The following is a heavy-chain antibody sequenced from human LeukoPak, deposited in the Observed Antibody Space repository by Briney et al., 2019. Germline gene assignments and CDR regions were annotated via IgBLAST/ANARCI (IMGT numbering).Heavy chain of an antibody. CDR1: GYTFTSYG. J-gene: IGHJ3*02. V-gene: IGHV1-18*01. CDR3: ARDPPYYDILTGYYAAAAFDI. Sequence: GASVKVSCKASGYTFTSYGISWVRQAPGQGLEWMGWISAYNGNTNYAQKLQSRVTMTTDTSTSTAYMELRSLRSDDTAVYYCARDPPYYDILTGYYAAAAFDIWGQGTMVTVSS. CDR2: ISAYNGNT. D-gene: IGHD3-9*01.